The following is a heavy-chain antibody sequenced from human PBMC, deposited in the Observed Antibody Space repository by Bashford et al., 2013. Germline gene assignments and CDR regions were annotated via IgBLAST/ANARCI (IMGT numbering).Heavy chain of an antibody. D-gene: IGHD1-7*01. J-gene: IGHJ4*02. CDR1: GFTFSTYW. CDR3: AREASLSGTTGRKDFDY. V-gene: IGHV3-74*01. CDR2: INSDGSVT. Sequence: GSLRLSCAASGFTFSTYWMHWVRQTPGKGLVWVSRINSDGSVTVYADFVKGRFTISRDNARNTLSLQMNNLRAEDTAVYYCAREASLSGTTGRKDFDYWGRGTLVTVSS.